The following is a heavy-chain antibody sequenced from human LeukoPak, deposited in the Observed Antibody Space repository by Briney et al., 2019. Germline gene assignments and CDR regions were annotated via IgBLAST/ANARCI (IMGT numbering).Heavy chain of an antibody. Sequence: SETLSLTCAVSTYSVTSDYYWAWIRQSPETGLEWIGSIYYSGSTSYNPSLKSRVTISVDASKNQFSLKLSSVTAADTAVYYCARHGRDYDILTGYYYWFDPWGQGTLVTVSS. CDR3: ARHGRDYDILTGYYYWFDP. CDR2: IYYSGST. CDR1: TYSVTSDYY. V-gene: IGHV4-38-2*01. D-gene: IGHD3-9*01. J-gene: IGHJ5*02.